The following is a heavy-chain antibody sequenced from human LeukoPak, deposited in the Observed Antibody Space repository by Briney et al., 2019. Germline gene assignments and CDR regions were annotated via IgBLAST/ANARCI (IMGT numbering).Heavy chain of an antibody. CDR1: GFTVSSNS. V-gene: IGHV3-53*01. Sequence: GGSLRLSCAVSGFTVSSNSMSWVRQAPRKGLEWVSVIYSGDRTYYADSVKGRFTISRDNSKNTLYLQMNSLRAEDTAVYYCAIGGSRIVVVPTYYFDYWGQGTLVTVSS. J-gene: IGHJ4*02. CDR3: AIGGSRIVVVPTYYFDY. D-gene: IGHD3-22*01. CDR2: IYSGDRT.